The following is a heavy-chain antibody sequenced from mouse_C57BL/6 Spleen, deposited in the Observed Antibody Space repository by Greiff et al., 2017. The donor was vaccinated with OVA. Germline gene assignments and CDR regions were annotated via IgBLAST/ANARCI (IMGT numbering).Heavy chain of an antibody. Sequence: VQLQQSGAELVKPGASVKISCKASGYAFSSYWMNWVKQRPGKGLEWIGQIYPGDGDTNYNGKFKGKATLTADKSSSTAYMQLSSLTSEDSAVYFCARDGYDGAAWFAYWGQVTLVTVSA. D-gene: IGHD2-2*01. CDR3: ARDGYDGAAWFAY. CDR1: GYAFSSYW. V-gene: IGHV1-80*01. CDR2: IYPGDGDT. J-gene: IGHJ3*01.